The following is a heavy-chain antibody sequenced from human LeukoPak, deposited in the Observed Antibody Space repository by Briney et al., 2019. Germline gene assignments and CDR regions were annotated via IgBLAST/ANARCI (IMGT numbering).Heavy chain of an antibody. D-gene: IGHD1-14*01. CDR2: INHSGST. CDR1: GGSFSGYY. CDR3: ARRRYYYDY. J-gene: IGHJ4*02. Sequence: SETPSLTCAVYGGSFSGYYWSWIRQPPGKGLEWIGEINHSGSTNYNPSLKSRVTISVDTSKNQFSLKLSSVTAADTAVYYCARRRYYYDYWGQGTLVTVSS. V-gene: IGHV4-34*01.